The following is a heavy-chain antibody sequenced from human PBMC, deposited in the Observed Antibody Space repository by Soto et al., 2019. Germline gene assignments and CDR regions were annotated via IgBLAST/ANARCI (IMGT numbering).Heavy chain of an antibody. CDR3: ARDKTGSRSWTRNWLDP. CDR1: GYTFTGYY. CDR2: INPNSGGT. J-gene: IGHJ5*02. D-gene: IGHD6-13*01. V-gene: IGHV1-2*04. Sequence: ASVKVSCKASGYTFTGYYMHWVRQAPGQGLEWMGWINPNSGGTNYAQKFQGWVTMTRDTSISTAYMELSRLRSDDTAVYYCARDKTGSRSWTRNWLDPWGQGTLVTVYS.